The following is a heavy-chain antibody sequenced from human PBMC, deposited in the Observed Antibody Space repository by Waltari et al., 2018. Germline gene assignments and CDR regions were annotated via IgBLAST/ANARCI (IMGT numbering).Heavy chain of an antibody. CDR3: ARDDSSGSYFDY. D-gene: IGHD3-22*01. V-gene: IGHV4-38-2*02. J-gene: IGHJ4*02. CDR1: GYSISSGYY. Sequence: QVQLQESGPGLVKPSETLSLTCAVSGYSISSGYYWGWIRQPPGKGLEWIGSIYHSGSTYYNPSLKSRVTISVDTSKNQFSLKLSSVTAADTAVYYCARDDSSGSYFDYWGQGTLVTVSS. CDR2: IYHSGST.